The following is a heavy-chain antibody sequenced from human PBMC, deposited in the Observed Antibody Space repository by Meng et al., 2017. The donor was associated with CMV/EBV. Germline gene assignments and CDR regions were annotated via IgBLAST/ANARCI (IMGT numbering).Heavy chain of an antibody. CDR2: ISAYNGNT. Sequence: QVQLVQSGAEEKKPXASXKFSXXAFXYTFTSYGISWVRQAPGQGLEWMGWISAYNGNTNYAQKLQGRVTMTTDTSTSTAYMELRSLRSDDTAVYYCASGGSIAVADHAEYFQHWGQGTLVTVS. J-gene: IGHJ1*01. D-gene: IGHD6-19*01. CDR1: XYTFTSYG. V-gene: IGHV1-18*01. CDR3: ASGGSIAVADHAEYFQH.